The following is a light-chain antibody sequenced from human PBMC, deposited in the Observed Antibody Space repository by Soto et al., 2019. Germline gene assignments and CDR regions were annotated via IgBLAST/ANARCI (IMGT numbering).Light chain of an antibody. CDR3: QPYNNWPPWT. Sequence: EIVMAKSPATLSVSPGERATLSCMASQSVSSNLAWYQQKPGQAPRLLMFRTSSRATGFPAKFSGSGSGTEFTLTISSLQSEDFAVYFCQPYNNWPPWTFGQGTKVDIK. CDR1: QSVSSN. CDR2: RTS. J-gene: IGKJ1*01. V-gene: IGKV3-15*01.